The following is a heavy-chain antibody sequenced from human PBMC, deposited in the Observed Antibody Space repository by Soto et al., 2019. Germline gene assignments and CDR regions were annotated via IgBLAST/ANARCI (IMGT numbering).Heavy chain of an antibody. J-gene: IGHJ6*02. CDR1: GFTFSDYY. Sequence: GSLRLSCAASGFTFSDYYMSWIRQAPGKGLEWVSYIGSSSSYTNYADSVKGRFTISRDNAKNSLYLQMNSLRAEDTAVYYCARDRGGTYYYGMDVWGQGTTVTVSS. CDR3: ARDRGGTYYYGMDV. D-gene: IGHD3-10*01. V-gene: IGHV3-11*06. CDR2: IGSSSSYT.